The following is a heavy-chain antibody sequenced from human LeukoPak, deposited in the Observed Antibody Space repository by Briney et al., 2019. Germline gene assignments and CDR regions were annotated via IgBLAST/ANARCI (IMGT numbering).Heavy chain of an antibody. V-gene: IGHV1-69*05. J-gene: IGHJ4*02. Sequence: SVKVSCKASGGTFTSYAISWGRQAPGQGLEGMGSTIPIFGPANYPQHSQGRVTITTHESTSTAYMELSSLRSEDTAVYYCASTDMVMGYYFDYWGQGTLVTVSS. CDR2: TIPIFGPA. D-gene: IGHD5-12*01. CDR3: ASTDMVMGYYFDY. CDR1: GGTFTSYA.